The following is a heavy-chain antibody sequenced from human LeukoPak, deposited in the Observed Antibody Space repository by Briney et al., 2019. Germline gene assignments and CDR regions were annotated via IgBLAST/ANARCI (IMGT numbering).Heavy chain of an antibody. J-gene: IGHJ6*03. V-gene: IGHV3-30*12. Sequence: QAGGSLRLSCAASGFTFSSYGMHWVRQAPGKGLEWMAVISYDGSNKYYADSVKGRFTISRDNSKNTLYLEMNSLRAEDTAVYYCARDFQDDFWSGRYYYYYYMDVWGKGTTVTVFS. CDR2: ISYDGSNK. D-gene: IGHD3-3*01. CDR3: ARDFQDDFWSGRYYYYYYMDV. CDR1: GFTFSSYG.